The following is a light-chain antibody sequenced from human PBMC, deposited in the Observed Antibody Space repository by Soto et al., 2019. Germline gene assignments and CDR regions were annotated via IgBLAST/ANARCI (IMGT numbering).Light chain of an antibody. J-gene: IGKJ1*01. CDR3: QQYNKWPRT. CDR2: GAS. V-gene: IGKV3-15*01. CDR1: QSVSNN. Sequence: IVFPHSTANLSLPNGERVTLSCRASQSVSNNLAWYQQKPGQAPRLLIYGASTRATGIPARFSGSGSGTEFTLTITSLQSEDFAVYYCQQYNKWPRTFGQGTKVDIK.